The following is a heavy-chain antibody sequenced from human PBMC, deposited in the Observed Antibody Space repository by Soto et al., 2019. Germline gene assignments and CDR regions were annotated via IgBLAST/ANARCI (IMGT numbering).Heavy chain of an antibody. Sequence: EVQLVESGGGLVKPGGSLRLSCTVSGFIFSNALMSWVRQAPGKGLEWVGRIKSKADRGTTDYAAPVKGRFIISRSDSKDTLYLQMNGLKTEDTAVYYCTRDYDFDSWGQGTLVTVSS. V-gene: IGHV3-15*01. D-gene: IGHD3-3*01. J-gene: IGHJ4*02. CDR1: GFIFSNAL. CDR2: IKSKADRGTT. CDR3: TRDYDFDS.